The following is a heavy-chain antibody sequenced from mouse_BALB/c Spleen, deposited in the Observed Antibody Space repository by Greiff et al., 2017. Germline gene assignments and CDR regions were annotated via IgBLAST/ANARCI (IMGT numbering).Heavy chain of an antibody. D-gene: IGHD2-1*01. CDR1: GFNIKDYY. CDR2: IDPENGGT. J-gene: IGHJ3*01. V-gene: IGHV14-4*02. CDR3: NCGNYVNFAD. Sequence: VQLQQSGAELVRSGASVKLSCTASGFNIKDYYMHWVKQRPEQGLEWIGWIDPENGGTEYAPKFQGKATMTADTSSNTAYLQLSSLTSEDTAVYYCNCGNYVNFADRGQGTLVTVSA.